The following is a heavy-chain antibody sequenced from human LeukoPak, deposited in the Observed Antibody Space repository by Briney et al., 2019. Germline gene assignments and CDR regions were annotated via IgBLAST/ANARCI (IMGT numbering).Heavy chain of an antibody. Sequence: SVKVSCKASGGTFSSYAISWVRQAPGQGLEWMGRIIPIFGTANHAQKFQGRVTITTDESTSTAYMELSSLRSEDTAVYYCARDQLLAWATVTTLDYWGQGTLVTVSS. D-gene: IGHD4-11*01. CDR1: GGTFSSYA. V-gene: IGHV1-69*05. J-gene: IGHJ4*02. CDR3: ARDQLLAWATVTTLDY. CDR2: IIPIFGTA.